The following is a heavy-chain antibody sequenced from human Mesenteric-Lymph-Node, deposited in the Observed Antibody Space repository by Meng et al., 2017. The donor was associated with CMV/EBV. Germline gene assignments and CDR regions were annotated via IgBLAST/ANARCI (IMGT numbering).Heavy chain of an antibody. D-gene: IGHD6-6*01. CDR3: ARGSSPYSSSYGMDV. CDR1: GFTFSSYW. CDR2: IKQDGSEK. J-gene: IGHJ6*02. Sequence: GGSLRLSCAASGFTFSSYWMSWVRQAPGKGLEWVANIKQDGSEKYYVDSVKGRFTISRDNAKNSLYLQMNSLRAGDTAVYYCARGSSPYSSSYGMDVWGQGTTVTVSS. V-gene: IGHV3-7*01.